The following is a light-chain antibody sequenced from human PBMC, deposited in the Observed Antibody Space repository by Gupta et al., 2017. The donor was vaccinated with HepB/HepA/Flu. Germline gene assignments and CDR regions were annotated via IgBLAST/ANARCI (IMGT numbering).Light chain of an antibody. CDR2: DVT. V-gene: IGLV2-8*01. J-gene: IGLJ1*01. Sequence: QSALTQPPSASGSPGQSVPISCTVTSSDVGGDNYVPWYQLHPGKAPKLMIYDVTNRPSGVPDRFSGSKSGNTASLTVSGLQAEDEADYYCSSYAGSNNFVFGTGSKVTVL. CDR3: SSYAGSNNFV. CDR1: SSDVGGDNY.